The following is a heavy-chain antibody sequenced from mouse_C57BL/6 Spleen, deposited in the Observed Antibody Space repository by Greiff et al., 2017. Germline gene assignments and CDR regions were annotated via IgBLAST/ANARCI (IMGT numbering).Heavy chain of an antibody. D-gene: IGHD3-2*02. J-gene: IGHJ2*01. CDR2: INPNNGGT. V-gene: IGHV1-18*01. Sequence: VQLQQSGPELVKPGASVKIPCKASGYTFTDYNMDWVKQSHGKSLEWIGDINPNNGGTIYNQKFKGKATLTVDKSSSTAYMERRSLTSEDTAVYYGARGTAQATGLDYWGQGTTLTVSS. CDR3: ARGTAQATGLDY. CDR1: GYTFTDYN.